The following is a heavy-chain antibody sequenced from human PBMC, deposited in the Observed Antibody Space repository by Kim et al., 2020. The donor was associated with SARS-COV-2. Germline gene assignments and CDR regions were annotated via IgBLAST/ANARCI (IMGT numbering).Heavy chain of an antibody. CDR2: ISGSGGST. J-gene: IGHJ4*02. D-gene: IGHD3-10*01. CDR3: AKSGRGLLLWFGEGLFDY. CDR1: GFTFSSYA. Sequence: GGSLRLSCAASGFTFSSYAMSWVRQAPGKGLEWVSAISGSGGSTYYADSVKGRFTMSRDNSKNTLYLQMNSLRAEDTAVYYCAKSGRGLLLWFGEGLFDYWGQGTLVTVSS. V-gene: IGHV3-23*01.